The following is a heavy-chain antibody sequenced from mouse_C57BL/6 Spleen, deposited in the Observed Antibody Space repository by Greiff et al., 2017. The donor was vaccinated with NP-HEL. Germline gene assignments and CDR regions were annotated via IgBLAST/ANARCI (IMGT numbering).Heavy chain of an antibody. CDR3: VSAAQVPFAY. V-gene: IGHV10-1*01. Sequence: EVQLVESGGGLVQPKGSLKLSCAASGFSFNTYAMNWVRQAPGKGLEWVARIRSKSNNYATYYADSVKDRFTISRDDSESMLYLQMNNLKTEDTAMYYCVSAAQVPFAYWGQGTLVTVSA. CDR2: IRSKSNNYAT. CDR1: GFSFNTYA. J-gene: IGHJ3*01. D-gene: IGHD3-2*02.